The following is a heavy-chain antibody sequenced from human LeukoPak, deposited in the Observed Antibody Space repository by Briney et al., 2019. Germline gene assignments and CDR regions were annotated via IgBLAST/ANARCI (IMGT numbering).Heavy chain of an antibody. CDR3: ARDGEWELPGIDY. Sequence: GGSLRLSCAASRFTFSSYEMNWVRQAPGKGLEWVSYISSSGSTIYYADSVKGRFTISRDNAKNSLYLQMNSLRAEDTAVYYCARDGEWELPGIDYWGQGTLVTVSS. V-gene: IGHV3-48*03. CDR1: RFTFSSYE. J-gene: IGHJ4*02. CDR2: ISSSGSTI. D-gene: IGHD1-26*01.